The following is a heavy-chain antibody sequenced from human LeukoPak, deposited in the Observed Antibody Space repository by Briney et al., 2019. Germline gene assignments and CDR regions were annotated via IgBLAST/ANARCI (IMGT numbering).Heavy chain of an antibody. V-gene: IGHV4-61*02. CDR3: ASGWDSLYYYYMDV. CDR2: IYTSGST. J-gene: IGHJ6*03. CDR1: GGSISSGSYY. D-gene: IGHD1-26*01. Sequence: SETLSLTCTVSGGSISSGSYYWSWIRQPAGKGLEWIGRIYTSGSTNYNPSLKSRVTISVDTSKNQFSLKLSSVTAADTAVYYCASGWDSLYYYYMDVWGKGTTVTVSS.